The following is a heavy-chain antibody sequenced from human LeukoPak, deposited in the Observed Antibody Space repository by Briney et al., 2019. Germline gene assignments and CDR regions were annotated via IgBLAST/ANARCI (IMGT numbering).Heavy chain of an antibody. Sequence: PGGSLRLSCEASGFTFSRHWLTWVRQAPGKGLEWVGNIDGDGSEKNYVDSGKGRFIIFRDNAKNTLYLQMNSLRAEDTAVYYCAKAFWRGYYDSSTLYFDYWGQGTLVTVSS. D-gene: IGHD3-22*01. CDR1: GFTFSRHW. J-gene: IGHJ4*02. V-gene: IGHV3-7*01. CDR2: IDGDGSEK. CDR3: AKAFWRGYYDSSTLYFDY.